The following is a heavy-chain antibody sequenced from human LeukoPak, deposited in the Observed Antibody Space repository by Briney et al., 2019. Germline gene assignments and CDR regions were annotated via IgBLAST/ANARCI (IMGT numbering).Heavy chain of an antibody. CDR1: GYTFTSYG. Sequence: ASVKVSCKASGYTFTSYGISWVRQAPGQGLEWMGWISAYNGNTNYAQKLQGRVTMTTDTSTSKAYMELGIMRSADTDVYYCVRVSDILTGYIDYWGPGTLVTVSS. J-gene: IGHJ4*02. D-gene: IGHD3-9*01. CDR2: ISAYNGNT. CDR3: VRVSDILTGYIDY. V-gene: IGHV1-18*01.